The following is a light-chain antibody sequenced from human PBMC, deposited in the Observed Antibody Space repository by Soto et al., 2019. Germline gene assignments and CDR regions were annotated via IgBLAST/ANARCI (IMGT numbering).Light chain of an antibody. J-gene: IGKJ4*01. Sequence: EIVVTQSPATLSVTPGETATLSCRATQSVGYNFAWYQQKPGQAPRLLIFAISTRSTGDPARFSGSGLGTEFTLDICSLKSEDFEVYYCQKYGDWPLTFGGGAKVEIE. CDR2: AIS. V-gene: IGKV3-15*01. CDR3: QKYGDWPLT. CDR1: QSVGYN.